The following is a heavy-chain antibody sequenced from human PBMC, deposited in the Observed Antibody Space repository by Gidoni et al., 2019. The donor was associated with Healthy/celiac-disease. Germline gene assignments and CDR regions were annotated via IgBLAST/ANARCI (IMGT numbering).Heavy chain of an antibody. CDR2: IYYSGST. CDR3: ARAGQYYDSSGAAFDP. J-gene: IGHJ5*02. D-gene: IGHD3-22*01. CDR1: GGSISSSSYY. V-gene: IGHV4-39*01. Sequence: QLQLQESGPGLVKPSETLSLTCTVSGGSISSSSYYWGWIRQPPGKGLEWIGSIYYSGSTYYNPSLKSRVTISVDTSKNQFSLKLSSVTAADTAVYYCARAGQYYDSSGAAFDPWGQGTLVTVSS.